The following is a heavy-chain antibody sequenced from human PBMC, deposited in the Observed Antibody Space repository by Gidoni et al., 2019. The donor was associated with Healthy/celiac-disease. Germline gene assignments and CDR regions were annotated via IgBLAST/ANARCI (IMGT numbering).Heavy chain of an antibody. D-gene: IGHD3-22*01. V-gene: IGHV1-69*01. J-gene: IGHJ4*02. CDR3: ARVGYDSSGDYGNY. Sequence: QVQLVQSGAEVKKPGSSVKVSCKASGGTFRSYAIIWVRQDPGQGLEWMGGIIPICGTANYAQKFQGRVTITADESTSTAYMELSSLRSEDTAVYYCARVGYDSSGDYGNYWGQGTLVTVSS. CDR2: IIPICGTA. CDR1: GGTFRSYA.